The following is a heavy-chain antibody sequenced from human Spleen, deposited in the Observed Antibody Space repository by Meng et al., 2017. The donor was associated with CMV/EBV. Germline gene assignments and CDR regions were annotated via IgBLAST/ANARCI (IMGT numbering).Heavy chain of an antibody. J-gene: IGHJ3*02. CDR1: GFTFSSYR. Sequence: GESLKISCAASGFTFSSYRMNWVRQAPGKGLEWVSFISSSRNYIYYADSVKGRFTISRDNAKNSVYLQMNSLRAEDTAVYYCARQYASGGYYNYAFDICCQGTMVTVSS. CDR2: ISSSRNYI. V-gene: IGHV3-21*01. D-gene: IGHD3-10*01. CDR3: ARQYASGGYYNYAFDI.